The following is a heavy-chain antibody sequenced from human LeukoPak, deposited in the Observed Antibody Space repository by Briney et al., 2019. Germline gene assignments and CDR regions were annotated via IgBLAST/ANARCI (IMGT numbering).Heavy chain of an antibody. CDR1: GFTFDDYA. D-gene: IGHD3-9*01. CDR3: ARTVYDILTGYDY. V-gene: IGHV3-9*01. J-gene: IGHJ4*02. CDR2: ISWNSGNI. Sequence: GGSLRLSCAASGFTFDDYAMHWVRQAPGKGLEWVSGISWNSGNIDYADSVKGRFTISRDNAKNSLYLQMNSLRAEDTALYYCARTVYDILTGYDYWGQGTLVTVSS.